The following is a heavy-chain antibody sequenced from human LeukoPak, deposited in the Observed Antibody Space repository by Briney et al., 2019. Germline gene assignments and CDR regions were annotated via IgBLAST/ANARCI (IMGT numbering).Heavy chain of an antibody. V-gene: IGHV4-59*08. Sequence: SETLSLTCTVSGGSISSYFWSWIRQPPGKGLEWIGYIYYSGSTNYNPSLKSRVTMSVDTSKNQFSLKLSSVTAAYTALYYVTRIDRAVAGTIDYWGQGTLVTVSS. J-gene: IGHJ4*02. D-gene: IGHD6-19*01. CDR3: TRIDRAVAGTIDY. CDR2: IYYSGST. CDR1: GGSISSYF.